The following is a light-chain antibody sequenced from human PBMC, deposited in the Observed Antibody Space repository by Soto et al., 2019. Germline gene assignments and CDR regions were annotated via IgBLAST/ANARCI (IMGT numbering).Light chain of an antibody. CDR1: SSDVGGYNF. J-gene: IGLJ1*01. V-gene: IGLV2-14*03. CDR2: DVS. Sequence: QAVVTQPASVSGSPGQSITISCTGTSSDVGGYNFVSWYQQYPGRAPKLMIYDVSNRPSGVSNRFYGSKSGNTASLTISGLQAEDEADYYCNSYSSSATYVFGTGTKVTVL. CDR3: NSYSSSATYV.